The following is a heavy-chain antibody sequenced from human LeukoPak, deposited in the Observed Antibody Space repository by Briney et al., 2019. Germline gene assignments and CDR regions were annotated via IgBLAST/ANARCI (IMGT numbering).Heavy chain of an antibody. V-gene: IGHV1-24*01. CDR2: FDPEDGET. Sequence: ASVKVSCKVSGYTLTELSMHWVRQAPGKGLEWMGGFDPEDGETIYAQRFQGRVTMSTDTSTDTAYMELRSLKSEDTAVYYCARNAFKTSSENYFDFWGRGTLVTVSS. CDR3: ARNAFKTSSENYFDF. CDR1: GYTLTELS. D-gene: IGHD3-3*02. J-gene: IGHJ4*02.